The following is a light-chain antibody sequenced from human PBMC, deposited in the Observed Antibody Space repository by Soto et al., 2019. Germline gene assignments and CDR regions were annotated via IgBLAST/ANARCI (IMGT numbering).Light chain of an antibody. Sequence: QSVLTQPPSVSEAPRQRVTISCSGSSSNIGNNAVNWYQQLPGKAPKLLIYYDDLLPSGVSDRFSGSKSGTSASLAISELQSEDEADYYCAAWDDSLNGVVFGGGTKVTVL. CDR2: YDD. CDR3: AAWDDSLNGVV. V-gene: IGLV1-36*01. CDR1: SSNIGNNA. J-gene: IGLJ2*01.